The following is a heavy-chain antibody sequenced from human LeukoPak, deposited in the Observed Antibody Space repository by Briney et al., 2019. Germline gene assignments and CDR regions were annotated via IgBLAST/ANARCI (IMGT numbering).Heavy chain of an antibody. D-gene: IGHD4/OR15-4a*01. CDR1: GFTFSSYA. J-gene: IGHJ4*02. CDR2: INGGGGST. Sequence: PGGSLRLSCAACGFTFSSYAMSWVRQTPGKGLDWVSSINGGGGSTYYADSVKGRFTISRDNSKNTLYLQMNSLRAEDTAVYYCAKIGANVGFWGQGTLVTVSS. V-gene: IGHV3-23*01. CDR3: AKIGANVGF.